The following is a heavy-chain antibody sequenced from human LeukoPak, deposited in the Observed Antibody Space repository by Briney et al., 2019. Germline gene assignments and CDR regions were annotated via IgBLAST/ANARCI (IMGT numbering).Heavy chain of an antibody. CDR1: GGSFSGYY. J-gene: IGHJ4*02. CDR3: ARATLRTFDY. D-gene: IGHD1-1*01. V-gene: IGHV4-34*01. Sequence: SETLSLTCAVYGGSFSGYYWSWIRQPPGKGLEWIGEINHSGSTNYNPSLKSRVTISVDTSKSQFSLKLSPVTAADTAVYYCARATLRTFDYWGQGTLVTVSS. CDR2: INHSGST.